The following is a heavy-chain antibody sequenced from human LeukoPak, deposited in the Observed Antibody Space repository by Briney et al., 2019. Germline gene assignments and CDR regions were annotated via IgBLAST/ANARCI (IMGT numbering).Heavy chain of an antibody. CDR3: ARDRERGFYS. CDR1: GYSFNTYG. J-gene: IGHJ4*02. D-gene: IGHD3-3*01. V-gene: IGHV1-18*01. CDR2: IGTENAYT. Sequence: GASVKVSYTSSGYSFNTYGISWVGQAPGQGLEWMGWIGTENAYTIYAEKFQGRGTLTTDTSTTTVHMELRSLRSDDTAVYYCARDRERGFYSWGRGSLVTVSS.